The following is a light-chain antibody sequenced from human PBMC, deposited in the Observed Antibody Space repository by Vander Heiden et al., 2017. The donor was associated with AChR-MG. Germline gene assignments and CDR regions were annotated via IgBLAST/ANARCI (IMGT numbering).Light chain of an antibody. CDR1: SSDVGGYNY. V-gene: IGLV2-14*01. CDR2: DVS. J-gene: IGLJ3*02. Sequence: QSALTQPASVSGSPGQSITISCTGTSSDVGGYNYVSWYQQHPGKAPKLRIYDVSKRPSGVSNRFSGSKSGNTDSLTISGLQAEDEADDYCSSYTSSSTRVFGGGTKLTVL. CDR3: SSYTSSSTRV.